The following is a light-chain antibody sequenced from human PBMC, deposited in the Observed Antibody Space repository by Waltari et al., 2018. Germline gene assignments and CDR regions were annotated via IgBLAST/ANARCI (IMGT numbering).Light chain of an antibody. V-gene: IGKV4-1*01. Sequence: DIVMTQSPDSLAVSLGERATINCKSSQSVLYSPNNKNYLAWFQQKTGQPPKLPIYWASTRESGVPDRFSGSGSVTDFTLTISSLQAEDVAIYYCQQYATTPRTFGQGTKLEIK. CDR3: QQYATTPRT. CDR2: WAS. J-gene: IGKJ2*02. CDR1: QSVLYSPNNKNY.